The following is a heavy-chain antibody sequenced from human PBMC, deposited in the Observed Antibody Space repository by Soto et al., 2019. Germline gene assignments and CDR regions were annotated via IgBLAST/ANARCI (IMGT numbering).Heavy chain of an antibody. D-gene: IGHD2-15*01. CDR2: IYYSGST. Sequence: QVQLQESGPGLVKPSETLSLTCTVSGGSITSYFWSWIRQPPGKGLEWIGYIYYSGSTNYNPALKRRVTMSVDTSKNQFSLKLSSVTAADTAVYYCARDLHCSGGSCYGTPGAFDIWGQGTMVTVSS. V-gene: IGHV4-59*01. CDR3: ARDLHCSGGSCYGTPGAFDI. J-gene: IGHJ3*02. CDR1: GGSITSYF.